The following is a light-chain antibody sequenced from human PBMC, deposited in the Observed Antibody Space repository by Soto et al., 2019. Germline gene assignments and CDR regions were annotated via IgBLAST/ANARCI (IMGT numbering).Light chain of an antibody. Sequence: EIGLTQSARTLSLSAGERATLSWGASQSVSNNYLAWYQQKPGQAPRLLIYGASNRATGIPDRFSGGGSGTDFTLTISSLEPEDFAVYYCQQYGSSGTFGQGTKVDIK. V-gene: IGKV3-20*01. CDR2: GAS. CDR1: QSVSNNY. CDR3: QQYGSSGT. J-gene: IGKJ1*01.